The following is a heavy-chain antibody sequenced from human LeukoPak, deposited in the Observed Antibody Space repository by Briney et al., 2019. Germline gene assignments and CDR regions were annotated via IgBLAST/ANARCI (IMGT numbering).Heavy chain of an antibody. J-gene: IGHJ4*02. CDR3: AKDRPMKDYYDSSGLYYFDY. D-gene: IGHD3-22*01. CDR2: ISGSGGST. CDR1: GLTVSNNY. V-gene: IGHV3-23*01. Sequence: PGGSLRLSCAASGLTVSNNYMSWVRQAPGKGLEWVSAISGSGGSTYYADSVKGRFTISRDNSKNTLYLQMNSLRAEDTAVYYCAKDRPMKDYYDSSGLYYFDYWGQGTLVTVSS.